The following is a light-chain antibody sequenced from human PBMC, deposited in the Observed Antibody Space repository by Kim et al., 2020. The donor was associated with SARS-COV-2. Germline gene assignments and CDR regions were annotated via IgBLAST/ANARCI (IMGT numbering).Light chain of an antibody. J-gene: IGLJ1*01. Sequence: VSPGQTASIACSGDNLGDKYASWYQKKPGQSPVLVIYQDRKRPSGIPERFSGSNSGNTATLTISGTQAMDEADYYCQAWDSSNYVFGIGTKITVL. CDR1: NLGDKY. V-gene: IGLV3-1*01. CDR2: QDR. CDR3: QAWDSSNYV.